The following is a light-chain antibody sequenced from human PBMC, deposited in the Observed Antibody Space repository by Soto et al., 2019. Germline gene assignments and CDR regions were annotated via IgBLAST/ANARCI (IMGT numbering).Light chain of an antibody. Sequence: DIVLTQSPGTLSLSPGEGATLSCRASQTISSRYLAWYQQKPGQAPRLLIYGASNRATGIPDRFSGSGSGTDFTLTISRLEPEDFAVYYCQQYGSLPTWTFGQGTKVDIK. V-gene: IGKV3-20*01. CDR2: GAS. CDR3: QQYGSLPTWT. CDR1: QTISSRY. J-gene: IGKJ1*01.